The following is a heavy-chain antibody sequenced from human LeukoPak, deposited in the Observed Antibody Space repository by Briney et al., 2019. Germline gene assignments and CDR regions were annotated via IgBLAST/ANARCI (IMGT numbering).Heavy chain of an antibody. CDR2: IIPILGIA. Sequence: SVKASCKASGGTFSSYAISWVRQAPGQGLEWMGRIIPILGIANYAQKFQGRVTITADKSTSTAYMELSSLRSEDTAVYYCARVVRTTEYYFDYWGQGTLVTVSS. CDR1: GGTFSSYA. V-gene: IGHV1-69*04. J-gene: IGHJ4*02. CDR3: ARVVRTTEYYFDY. D-gene: IGHD4-11*01.